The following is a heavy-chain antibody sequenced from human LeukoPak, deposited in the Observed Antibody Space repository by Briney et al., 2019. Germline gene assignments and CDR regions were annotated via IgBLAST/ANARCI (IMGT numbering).Heavy chain of an antibody. J-gene: IGHJ4*02. Sequence: GGSLRLSYSASGFTFSSYAMSWVRQAPGKGLEWVSAISGSGGSTYYADSVKGRFTISRDNSKNTLYLQMNSLRAEDTAVYYCAKDNGYSGGYYVPYYFDYWGQGTLVTVSP. CDR3: AKDNGYSGGYYVPYYFDY. V-gene: IGHV3-23*01. CDR2: ISGSGGST. D-gene: IGHD1-26*01. CDR1: GFTFSSYA.